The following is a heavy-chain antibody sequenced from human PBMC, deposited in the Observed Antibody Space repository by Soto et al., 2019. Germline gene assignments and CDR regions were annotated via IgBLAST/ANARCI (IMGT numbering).Heavy chain of an antibody. CDR1: GFTFSSYV. D-gene: IGHD2-2*01. Sequence: GGSLRLSCAASGFTFSSYVMHWVRQSPGKGLEWVAVIWYDGSNKYYADSVKGRFTISRDNSKNTLYLQMNSLRAEDTAVYYCARDIVVVPAARGYYYGMDVWGQGTTVTVSS. V-gene: IGHV3-33*01. CDR2: IWYDGSNK. J-gene: IGHJ6*02. CDR3: ARDIVVVPAARGYYYGMDV.